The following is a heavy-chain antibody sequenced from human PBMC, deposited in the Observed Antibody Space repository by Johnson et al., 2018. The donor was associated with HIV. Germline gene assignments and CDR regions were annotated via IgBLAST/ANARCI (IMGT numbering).Heavy chain of an antibody. V-gene: IGHV3-30*03. CDR1: GFTFSSYG. Sequence: VQLVESGGGVVQPGRSLRLSCAASGFTFSSYGMHWVRQAPGKGLEWVAVISYDGSNKYYADSVKGRFTISRDNSKNTLYLQMNSLRAEDTAVYYCARSREWGDAFDIWGQGTMVTVSS. J-gene: IGHJ3*02. CDR2: ISYDGSNK. CDR3: ARSREWGDAFDI. D-gene: IGHD3-3*01.